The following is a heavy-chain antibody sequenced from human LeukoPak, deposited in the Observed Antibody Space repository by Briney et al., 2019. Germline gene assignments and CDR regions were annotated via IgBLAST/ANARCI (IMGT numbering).Heavy chain of an antibody. J-gene: IGHJ6*02. V-gene: IGHV5-10-1*01. Sequence: GESLKISCKGSGSTFTSYWISWVRQLPGKGLEWMGRIDPSDSYTNYSPSFQGHVTISADKSISTAYLQWSSMKASDTAMYYCARPYTQYGMDVWGQGTTVTVSS. CDR3: ARPYTQYGMDV. CDR2: IDPSDSYT. CDR1: GSTFTSYW.